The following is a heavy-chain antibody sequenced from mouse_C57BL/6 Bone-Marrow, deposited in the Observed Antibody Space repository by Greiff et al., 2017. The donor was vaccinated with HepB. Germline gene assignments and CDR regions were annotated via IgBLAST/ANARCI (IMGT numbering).Heavy chain of an antibody. J-gene: IGHJ3*01. D-gene: IGHD1-1*01. CDR3: ARDLGITTVETFFAY. CDR1: GFTFSSYA. Sequence: EVQLQESGGGLVKPGGSLKLSCAASGFTFSSYAMSWVRQTPEKRLEWVATISDGGSYTYYPDNVKGRFTISRDNAKNNLYLQMSHLKSEDTAMYYCARDLGITTVETFFAYWGQGTLVTVSA. V-gene: IGHV5-4*01. CDR2: ISDGGSYT.